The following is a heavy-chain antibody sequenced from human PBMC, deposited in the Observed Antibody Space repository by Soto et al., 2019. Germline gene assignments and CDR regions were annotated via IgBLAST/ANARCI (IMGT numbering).Heavy chain of an antibody. CDR3: ARGRRDQLLRSRGHWFDP. CDR1: GGSISSYY. D-gene: IGHD2-2*01. CDR2: IYTSGST. Sequence: TVSGGSISSYYWSWIRQPAGKGLEWIGRIYTSGSTNYNPSLKSRVTMSVDTSKNQFSLKLSSVTAADTAVYYCARGRRDQLLRSRGHWFDPWGQGTLVTVSS. J-gene: IGHJ5*02. V-gene: IGHV4-4*07.